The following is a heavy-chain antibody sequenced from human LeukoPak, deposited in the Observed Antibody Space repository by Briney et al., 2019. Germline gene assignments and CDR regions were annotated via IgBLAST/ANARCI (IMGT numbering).Heavy chain of an antibody. V-gene: IGHV5-51*01. D-gene: IGHD3-16*01. Sequence: PGESLKISCKGSGYRFTDYWVAWVRQMPGKGLEWMAVIYPADSNTQYTPSFQDQVTISVDKSITTAYLQWSRLKASDTAMYFCATYSYTGRYYAFDIWGQGTMVTVSS. CDR3: ATYSYTGRYYAFDI. CDR1: GYRFTDYW. J-gene: IGHJ3*02. CDR2: IYPADSNT.